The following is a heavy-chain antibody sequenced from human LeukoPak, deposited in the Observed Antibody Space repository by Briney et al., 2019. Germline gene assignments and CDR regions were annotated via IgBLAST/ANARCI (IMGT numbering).Heavy chain of an antibody. D-gene: IGHD6-13*01. CDR1: GFTFSNAG. Sequence: GGSLRLSCTASGFTFSNAGMNWVRQAPGKGLEWVSAISGSGGSTYYADSVKGRFTISRDNSKNTLHLQMNSLRAEDTAVYYCAKVEQQLVHFDYWGQGTLVTVSS. V-gene: IGHV3-23*01. J-gene: IGHJ4*02. CDR2: ISGSGGST. CDR3: AKVEQQLVHFDY.